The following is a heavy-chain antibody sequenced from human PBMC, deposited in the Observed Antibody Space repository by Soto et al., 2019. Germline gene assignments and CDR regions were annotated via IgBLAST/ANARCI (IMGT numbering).Heavy chain of an antibody. CDR1: GFTFSDYY. V-gene: IGHV3-11*05. CDR3: ARRIAAAGKPFDY. Sequence: QVQLVESGGGLVKPGGSLRLSCAASGFTFSDYYMSWIRQAPGKGLEWVSYISSSSSYTNYADSVKGRFTISRDNAKNSLYLQMNSLRAEDTAVYYCARRIAAAGKPFDYWGQGTLVTASS. CDR2: ISSSSSYT. D-gene: IGHD6-13*01. J-gene: IGHJ4*02.